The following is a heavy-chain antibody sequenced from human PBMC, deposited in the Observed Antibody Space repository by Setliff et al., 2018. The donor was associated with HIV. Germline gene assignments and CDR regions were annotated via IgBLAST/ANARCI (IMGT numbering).Heavy chain of an antibody. V-gene: IGHV1-2*02. CDR1: GYTFTDYY. J-gene: IGHJ4*02. CDR3: ARLDTTGYYFSPHGYFEN. Sequence: GASVKVSCKASGYTFTDYYIHWVRQAPGQGLEWMGWIYPNTGGTNYAQKFQGRVTMTTDPSTSTAFLELRGLRSVDSAVYYCARLDTTGYYFSPHGYFENWGQGTLVTVSS. CDR2: IYPNTGGT. D-gene: IGHD3-22*01.